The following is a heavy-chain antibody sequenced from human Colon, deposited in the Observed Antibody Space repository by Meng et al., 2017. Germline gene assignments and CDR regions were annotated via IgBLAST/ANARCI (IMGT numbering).Heavy chain of an antibody. CDR2: MFHSGTT. CDR3: ARLIAGWPFYFDY. Sequence: QLQESGPGLVRPSETLSLTCNVSGGSVSSGSHYWSWIRQPPGKGLEWIGQMFHSGTTKYNPSLKSRVSMSVDTTKNQFYLKLTSVTVADTAVFYCARLIAGWPFYFDYWGQGILVTVSS. J-gene: IGHJ4*02. CDR1: GGSVSSGSHY. V-gene: IGHV4-61*01. D-gene: IGHD6-19*01.